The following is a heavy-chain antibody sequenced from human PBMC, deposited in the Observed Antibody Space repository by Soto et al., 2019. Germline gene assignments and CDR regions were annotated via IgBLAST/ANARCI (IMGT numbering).Heavy chain of an antibody. CDR1: GGTFSSYA. J-gene: IGHJ4*02. V-gene: IGHV1-69*01. CDR3: AREGRKTYSSGWYYIDY. Sequence: SVKVSCKXSGGTFSSYAISWVRQAPGQGLEWMGGIIPIFGTANYAQKFQGRVTITADESTSTAYMELSSLRSEDTAVYYCAREGRKTYSSGWYYIDYWGQGTLVTVSS. D-gene: IGHD6-19*01. CDR2: IIPIFGTA.